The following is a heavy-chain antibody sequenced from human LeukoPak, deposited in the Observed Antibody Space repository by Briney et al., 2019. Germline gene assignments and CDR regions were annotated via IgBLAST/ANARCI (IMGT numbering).Heavy chain of an antibody. CDR1: GGSMSHYY. CDR2: NSYSGDA. D-gene: IGHD3-3*01. J-gene: IGHJ3*02. Sequence: SETLSLTCSVFGGSMSHYYWNWVRQSPGKGLEWIGYNSYSGDAKYSPSLQSRVTISADTSKNQFSLKLGSVTAADTAMYYCVRATTATHDYYDFWSGYYTDAFDIWGQGTMVTVSS. CDR3: VRATTATHDYYDFWSGYYTDAFDI. V-gene: IGHV4-59*01.